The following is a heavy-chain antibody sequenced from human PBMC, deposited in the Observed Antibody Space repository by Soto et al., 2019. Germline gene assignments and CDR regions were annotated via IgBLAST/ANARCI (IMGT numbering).Heavy chain of an antibody. CDR1: GYTFTSYY. V-gene: IGHV1-46*01. Sequence: GASVKVSCKASGYTFTSYYMHWVRQAPGQGLEWMGIINPSGGSTSYAQKFQGRVTMTRDTSTSTVYMELSSLRSEDTAVYYCARDISPSGSYYLHSWFDPWGQGTLVTVSS. CDR3: ARDISPSGSYYLHSWFDP. CDR2: INPSGGST. J-gene: IGHJ5*02. D-gene: IGHD1-26*01.